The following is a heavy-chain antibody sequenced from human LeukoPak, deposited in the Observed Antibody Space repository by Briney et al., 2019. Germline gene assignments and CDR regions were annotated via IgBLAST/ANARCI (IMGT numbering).Heavy chain of an antibody. D-gene: IGHD4-23*01. CDR3: ARGTIAGNSYFDY. Sequence: SETLSLTCTVSGGSISSYYWSWIRQPPGKGLEWIGYIYYSGSTNYNPSLKSRVTISVDTSKNQFSLKLSSVTAADTAVYYCARGTIAGNSYFDYWGQGTLVTVSS. V-gene: IGHV4-59*01. CDR2: IYYSGST. J-gene: IGHJ4*02. CDR1: GGSISSYY.